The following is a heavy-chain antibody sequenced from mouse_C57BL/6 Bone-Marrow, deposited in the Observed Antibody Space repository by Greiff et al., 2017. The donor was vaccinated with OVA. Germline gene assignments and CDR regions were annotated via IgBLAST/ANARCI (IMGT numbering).Heavy chain of an antibody. CDR1: GYTFTSYW. V-gene: IGHV1-59*01. CDR2: IDPSDSYT. D-gene: IGHD2-1*01. J-gene: IGHJ3*01. Sequence: VKLQQPGAELVRPGTSVKLSCKASGYTFTSYWMHWVKQRPGQGLEWIGVIDPSDSYTNYNQKFKGKATLTVDTSSSTAYMQLSSLTSEDSAVYYCAREDLGYGNYDFAYWGQGTLVTVSA. CDR3: AREDLGYGNYDFAY.